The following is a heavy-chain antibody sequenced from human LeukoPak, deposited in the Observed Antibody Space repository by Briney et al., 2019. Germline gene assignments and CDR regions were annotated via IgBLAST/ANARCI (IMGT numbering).Heavy chain of an antibody. CDR2: ISGSGGST. D-gene: IGHD2-2*01. Sequence: GGSLRLPCAASGFTFSSYGMSWVRQAPGKGLEWVSAISGSGGSTYYADSVKGRFTISRDNSKNTLYLQMNSLRAEDTAVYYCAKDLQDIVVVPAAMGGVAFDYWGQGTLVTVSS. CDR3: AKDLQDIVVVPAAMGGVAFDY. J-gene: IGHJ4*02. CDR1: GFTFSSYG. V-gene: IGHV3-23*01.